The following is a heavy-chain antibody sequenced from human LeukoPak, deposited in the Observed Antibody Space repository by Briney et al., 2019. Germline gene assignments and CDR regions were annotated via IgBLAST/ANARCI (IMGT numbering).Heavy chain of an antibody. CDR3: ARHGSGRYYPAEGRVDY. V-gene: IGHV1-46*03. J-gene: IGHJ4*02. D-gene: IGHD3-10*01. Sequence: ASVKVSCKAFGYGFTSYYIHWVRQAPGQGLEWMGIINPSVGGTTYARKFQGRVTMTRDTSTSTVYMEQSSLRSEDTAVYYCARHGSGRYYPAEGRVDYWGQGTLVTVSS. CDR2: INPSVGGT. CDR1: GYGFTSYY.